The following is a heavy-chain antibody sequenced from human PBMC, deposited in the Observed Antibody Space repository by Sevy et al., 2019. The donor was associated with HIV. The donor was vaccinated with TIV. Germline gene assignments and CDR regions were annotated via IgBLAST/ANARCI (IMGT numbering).Heavy chain of an antibody. D-gene: IGHD3-16*01. Sequence: GGSLRLSCAASGFTFSDYWMSWVRQAPEKGLEWVANIKQDGSKKYYVDFVKGRFNMSRDNAKNSLYLEMNSLRAEDTAVYYCARLKLHYDPYYFDLWGQGTLVTVSS. CDR3: ARLKLHYDPYYFDL. V-gene: IGHV3-7*01. CDR2: IKQDGSKK. J-gene: IGHJ4*02. CDR1: GFTFSDYW.